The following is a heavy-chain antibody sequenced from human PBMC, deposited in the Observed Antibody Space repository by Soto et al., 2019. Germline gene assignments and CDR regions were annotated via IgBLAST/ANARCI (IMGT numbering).Heavy chain of an antibody. CDR1: GFTFSSYA. CDR3: ARDWGRGYSYACLDY. D-gene: IGHD5-18*01. CDR2: ISGSGGST. V-gene: IGHV3-23*01. Sequence: GGSLRLSCAAPGFTFSSYAMSWVRQAPGKGLEWVSAISGSGGSTYYADSVKGRFTISRDNSKNTLYLQMNSLRAEDTAVYYCARDWGRGYSYACLDYWGQGTLVTGSS. J-gene: IGHJ4*02.